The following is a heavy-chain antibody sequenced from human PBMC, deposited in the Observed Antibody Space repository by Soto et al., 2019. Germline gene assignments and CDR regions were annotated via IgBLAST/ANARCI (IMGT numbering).Heavy chain of an antibody. J-gene: IGHJ4*02. CDR1: GGSISSYY. CDR2: IYYSGST. V-gene: IGHV4-59*01. Sequence: SETLSLTCTVSGGSISSYYWSWIRQPPGKGLEWIGYIYYSGSTNYNPSLKSRVTISVDTSKNQFSLKLSSVTAADTAVYYCVIFRGVYFDSWGQGTLVTVSS. D-gene: IGHD3-3*01. CDR3: VIFRGVYFDS.